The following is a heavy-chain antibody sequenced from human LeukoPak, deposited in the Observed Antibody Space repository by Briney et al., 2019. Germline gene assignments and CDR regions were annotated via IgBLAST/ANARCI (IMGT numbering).Heavy chain of an antibody. J-gene: IGHJ6*02. CDR3: ASGVGIYGSGSYYRPYYYGMDV. V-gene: IGHV1-18*01. Sequence: GASVKVACKASGYTFTSYGISWVRQAPGQGLEWMGWISAYNGNTNYAQKLQGRVTMTTDTSTSTAYMELRSLRSDDTAVYYCASGVGIYGSGSYYRPYYYGMDVWGQGTTVTVSS. D-gene: IGHD3-10*01. CDR1: GYTFTSYG. CDR2: ISAYNGNT.